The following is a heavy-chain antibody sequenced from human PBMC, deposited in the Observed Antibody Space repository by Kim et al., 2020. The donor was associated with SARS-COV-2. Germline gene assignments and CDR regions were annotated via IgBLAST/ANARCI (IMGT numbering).Heavy chain of an antibody. V-gene: IGHV4-34*01. Sequence: SLKSRVTISVATSKNQFSLKLSSVTAADTAVYYCAREAAYVWGSYRFDYWGQGTLVTVSS. J-gene: IGHJ4*02. D-gene: IGHD3-16*02. CDR3: AREAAYVWGSYRFDY.